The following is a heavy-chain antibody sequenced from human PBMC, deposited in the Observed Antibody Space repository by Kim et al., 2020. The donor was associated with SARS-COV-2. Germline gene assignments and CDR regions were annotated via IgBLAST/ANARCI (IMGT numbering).Heavy chain of an antibody. CDR2: IIPILGIA. Sequence: SVKVSCKASGGTFSSYAISWVRQAPGQGLEWMGRIIPILGIANYAQKFQGRVTITADKSTSTAYMELSSLRSEDTAVYYCARDYPSGYDEYYFDYWGQGTLVTVSS. J-gene: IGHJ4*02. V-gene: IGHV1-69*04. CDR3: ARDYPSGYDEYYFDY. CDR1: GGTFSSYA. D-gene: IGHD5-12*01.